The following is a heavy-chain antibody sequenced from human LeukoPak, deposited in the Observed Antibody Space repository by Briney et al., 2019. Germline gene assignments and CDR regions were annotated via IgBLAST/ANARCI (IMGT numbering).Heavy chain of an antibody. CDR3: ARSKGVHAFDI. CDR2: IYSGGST. CDR1: GFTVSSNY. J-gene: IGHJ3*02. D-gene: IGHD2-8*01. Sequence: GGPLRLSCAASGFTVSSNYMSWVRQAPGKGLEWVSVIYSGGSTYYADSVKGRFSISRDNSKNTLYLQMNSLRAEDTAVYYCARSKGVHAFDIWGQGTMVTVSS. V-gene: IGHV3-66*02.